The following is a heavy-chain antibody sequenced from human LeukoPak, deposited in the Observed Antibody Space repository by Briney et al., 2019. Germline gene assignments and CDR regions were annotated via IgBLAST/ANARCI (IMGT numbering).Heavy chain of an antibody. CDR3: VRGGVGQLLLNY. V-gene: IGHV1-69*10. D-gene: IGHD2-2*01. CDR2: IIPILGIA. Sequence: SVKVSCKASGGTFSSYAISWVRQAPGQGLEWMGGIIPILGIANYAQKFQGRVTITADKSTSTAYMELSSLRSEDTAVYYCVRGGVGQLLLNYWGQGTLVTVSS. J-gene: IGHJ4*02. CDR1: GGTFSSYA.